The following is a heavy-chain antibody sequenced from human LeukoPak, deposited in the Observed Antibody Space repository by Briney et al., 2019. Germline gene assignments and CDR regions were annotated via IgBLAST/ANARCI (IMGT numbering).Heavy chain of an antibody. Sequence: GGSLRLSCAASGFTFSSYAMSRVRQAPGKGLEWVSAISGSGGSTYYADSVKGRFTISRDNSKNTLYLQMNSLGAEDTAVYYCAKDKAVEMATMFDYWGQGTLVTVSS. CDR2: ISGSGGST. J-gene: IGHJ4*02. CDR1: GFTFSSYA. V-gene: IGHV3-23*01. D-gene: IGHD5-24*01. CDR3: AKDKAVEMATMFDY.